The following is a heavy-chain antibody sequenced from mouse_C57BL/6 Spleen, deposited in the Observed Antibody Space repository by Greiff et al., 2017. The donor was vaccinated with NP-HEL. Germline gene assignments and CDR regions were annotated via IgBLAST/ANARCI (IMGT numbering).Heavy chain of an antibody. CDR3: ARAILGGAMDY. CDR2: ISSGSSTI. V-gene: IGHV5-17*01. J-gene: IGHJ4*01. CDR1: GFTFSDYG. Sequence: EVKLVESGGGLVKPGGSLKLSCAASGFTFSDYGMHWVRQAPEKGLEWVAYISSGSSTIYYADTVKGRFTISRDNAKNTLFLQMTSLGSEDTAMYYCARAILGGAMDYWGQGTSVTVSS.